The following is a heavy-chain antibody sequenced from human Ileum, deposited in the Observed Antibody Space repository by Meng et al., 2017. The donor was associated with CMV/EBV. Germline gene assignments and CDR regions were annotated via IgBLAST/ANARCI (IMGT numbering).Heavy chain of an antibody. CDR3: ARERSCMAAAGTVGGNWFDP. Sequence: LRLSCAISRDSVSSNSAAWNWLRQSPSRGLEWLGRTYYRSKWYNDYAVSVKSRITINPDTSKNQFSLQLNTVAPEETAVYCCARERSCMAAAGTVGGNWFDPWGQGTLVTVSS. J-gene: IGHJ5*02. CDR1: RDSVSSNSAA. D-gene: IGHD6-13*01. CDR2: TYYRSKWYN. V-gene: IGHV6-1*01.